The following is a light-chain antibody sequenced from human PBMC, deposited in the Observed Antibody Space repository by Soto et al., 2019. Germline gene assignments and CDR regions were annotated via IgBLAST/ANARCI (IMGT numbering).Light chain of an antibody. CDR1: TSNIGNNY. CDR3: GTWDYSLSAVV. CDR2: DNN. V-gene: IGLV1-51*01. Sequence: QSVLTQPPSVSAAPGQKVTISCSGDTSNIGNNYVSWYQHLPGTAPKLLIYDNNKRPPGIPDRFSGSKSGTSATLGITGLQTGDEANYYCGTWDYSLSAVVFGGGTKLTVL. J-gene: IGLJ2*01.